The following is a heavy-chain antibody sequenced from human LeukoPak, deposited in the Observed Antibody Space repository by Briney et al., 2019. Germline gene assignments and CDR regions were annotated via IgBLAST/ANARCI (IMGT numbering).Heavy chain of an antibody. CDR3: ARDVGAIAAAGTEDY. CDR1: GGSISSGSYY. CDR2: ISTSGST. V-gene: IGHV4-61*02. J-gene: IGHJ4*02. Sequence: SETLSLTCTVSGGSISSGSYYWTWIRQPAGKGLEWVGRISTSGSTNYNPSLKSRLTISIDTSKNQFSLRLSSVTAADTAVYYCARDVGAIAAAGTEDYWGQGTLVTVSS. D-gene: IGHD6-13*01.